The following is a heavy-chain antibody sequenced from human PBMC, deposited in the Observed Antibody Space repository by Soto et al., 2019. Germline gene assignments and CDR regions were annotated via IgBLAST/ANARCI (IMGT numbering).Heavy chain of an antibody. CDR2: INPGDSDI. J-gene: IGHJ6*02. Sequence: PXESLTISGKASGYSFTTYWIALVRQMRGKGLEWMGIINPGDSDIRYSPSFQGQVTISADNSISTAYLQWSSLKASDTAMYYCARHEQFYYYYYGMDVSGQGTAVTVSS. CDR3: ARHEQFYYYYYGMDV. D-gene: IGHD4-4*01. V-gene: IGHV5-51*01. CDR1: GYSFTTYW.